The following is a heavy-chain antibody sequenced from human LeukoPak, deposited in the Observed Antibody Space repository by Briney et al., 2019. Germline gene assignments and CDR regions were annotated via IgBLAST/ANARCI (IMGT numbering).Heavy chain of an antibody. Sequence: GASVKVSCKASGYTFTSYGISWVRQAPGQGLEWMGWISAYNGNTNYAQKLQGRVTMTTDTSTSTAYMELRSLRSDDTAVYYCARDLGTTVTTGSGNNWFDPWGQGTLVTVSS. V-gene: IGHV1-18*01. CDR3: ARDLGTTVTTGSGNNWFDP. CDR2: ISAYNGNT. J-gene: IGHJ5*02. D-gene: IGHD4-17*01. CDR1: GYTFTSYG.